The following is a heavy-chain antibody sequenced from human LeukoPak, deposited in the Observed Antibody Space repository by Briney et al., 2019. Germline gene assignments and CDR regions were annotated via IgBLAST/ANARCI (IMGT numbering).Heavy chain of an antibody. CDR3: AKDYGPKQLVFFDS. Sequence: GGSLRLSCAASGFTFSSYALSWVREAPGKGLEWVSGISENGGTTFYADSVKGRFTITRDNSKNTLYVQMNSLRGEVTAVYYCAKDYGPKQLVFFDSWGQGTLVTVSS. D-gene: IGHD6-13*01. CDR2: ISENGGTT. J-gene: IGHJ4*02. V-gene: IGHV3-23*01. CDR1: GFTFSSYA.